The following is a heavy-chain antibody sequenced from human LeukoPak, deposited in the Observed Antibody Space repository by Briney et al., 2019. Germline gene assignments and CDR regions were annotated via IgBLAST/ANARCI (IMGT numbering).Heavy chain of an antibody. V-gene: IGHV1-69*13. J-gene: IGHJ6*03. CDR1: GYTFTSYD. Sequence: GASVKVSCKASGYTFTSYDINWVRQAPGQGLEWMGGIIPIFGTANYAQKFQGRVTITADESTSTAYMELSSLRSEDTAVYYCGSGSWGYYMDVWGKGTTVTISS. CDR2: IIPIFGTA. CDR3: GSGSWGYYMDV. D-gene: IGHD3-10*01.